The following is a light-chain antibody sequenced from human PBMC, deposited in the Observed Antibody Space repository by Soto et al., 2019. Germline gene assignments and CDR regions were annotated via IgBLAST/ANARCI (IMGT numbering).Light chain of an antibody. J-gene: IGLJ2*01. CDR3: SSYRSGSTLV. CDR2: DVN. V-gene: IGLV2-14*03. CDR1: SSDVGGSNY. Sequence: QSVLTQPASVSGSPGQSITISCTGTSSDVGGSNYVSWYQQHPGKAPKLMIYDVNNRPSGISNRFSGSKSGNTASLTISGLHADDDADYYCSSYRSGSTLVFGGGTKLTVL.